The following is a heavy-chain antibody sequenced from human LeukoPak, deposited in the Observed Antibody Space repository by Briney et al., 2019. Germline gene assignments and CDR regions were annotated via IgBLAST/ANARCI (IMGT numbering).Heavy chain of an antibody. CDR1: GYTFTGYY. CDR2: INPNSGGT. J-gene: IGHJ5*02. V-gene: IGHV1-2*02. D-gene: IGHD3-10*01. Sequence: VASVKVSCKASGYTFTGYYIHWVRQAPGQGLEWMGWINPNSGGTNYAQKFQGRVTMTRDTSISTAYMELSRLRSDDTAVYYCARDRGMVRGEGWFDPWGQGTLVTVSS. CDR3: ARDRGMVRGEGWFDP.